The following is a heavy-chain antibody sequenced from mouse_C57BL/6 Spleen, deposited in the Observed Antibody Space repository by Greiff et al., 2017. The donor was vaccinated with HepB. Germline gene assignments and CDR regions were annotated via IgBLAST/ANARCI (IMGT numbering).Heavy chain of an antibody. CDR3: ARANYYGSSYSYYFDY. CDR2: IDPSDSET. CDR1: GYTFTSYW. V-gene: IGHV1-52*01. J-gene: IGHJ2*01. Sequence: QVQLQQPGAELVRPGSSVKLSCKASGYTFTSYWMHWVKQRPIQGLEWIGNIDPSDSETHYNQKFKDKATLTVDKSSSTAYMQLSSLTSEDSAVYYCARANYYGSSYSYYFDYGGQGTTLTVSS. D-gene: IGHD1-1*01.